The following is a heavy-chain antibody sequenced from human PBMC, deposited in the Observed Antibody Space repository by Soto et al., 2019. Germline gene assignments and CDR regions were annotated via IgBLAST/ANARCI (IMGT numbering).Heavy chain of an antibody. V-gene: IGHV3-73*01. CDR1: GFSFSGSP. D-gene: IGHD6-13*01. CDR2: IRSKANNYAT. J-gene: IGHJ5*02. CDR3: TAADVGPGWFDP. Sequence: EVQLVESGGGLVQPGGSLKLSCAASGFSFSGSPMYWVRQASGKGLEWVGRIRSKANNYATAYAASVKGRFTISRDDSKTKVYLQMTSLNTEDTAVHYCTAADVGPGWFDPWGQGTLVTVSS.